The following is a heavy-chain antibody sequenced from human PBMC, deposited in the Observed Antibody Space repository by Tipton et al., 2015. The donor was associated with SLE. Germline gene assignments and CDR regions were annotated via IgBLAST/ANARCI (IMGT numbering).Heavy chain of an antibody. CDR1: GGSLTDFS. D-gene: IGHD3-22*01. CDR2: ITHTGSI. J-gene: IGHJ3*02. CDR3: PRDNDGTDI. Sequence: LRLSCAVYGGSLTDFSWSWIRQSPGKGLEWIGEITHTGSINYHPSLKSRVTMSVAPSRKQFTLKLRSVTAADTAVYYCPRDNDGTDIWGQGTMVTVSS. V-gene: IGHV4-34*01.